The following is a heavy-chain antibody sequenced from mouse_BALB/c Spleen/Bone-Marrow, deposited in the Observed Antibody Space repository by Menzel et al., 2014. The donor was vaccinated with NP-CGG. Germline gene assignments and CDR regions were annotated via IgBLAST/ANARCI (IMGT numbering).Heavy chain of an antibody. CDR1: GFTFSSYA. D-gene: IGHD2-1*01. J-gene: IGHJ1*01. V-gene: IGHV5-9-4*01. Sequence: EVQRVESGGGLVKPGGSLKLSCAASGFTFSSYAMSWVRQSPEKRLEWVAEISSGGSYTYYSDTVTGRFTISRDNVKNTPYPEMSSLRSEDTAMYHCARDNGTYGWYFDVWGAGTTVTVSS. CDR3: ARDNGTYGWYFDV. CDR2: ISSGGSYT.